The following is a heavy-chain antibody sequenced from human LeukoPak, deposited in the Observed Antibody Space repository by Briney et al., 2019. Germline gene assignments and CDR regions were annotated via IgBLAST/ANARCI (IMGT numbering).Heavy chain of an antibody. Sequence: GGSLRLSCAASGLTFSSYGMSWVRQAPGKGLEWVSAISGSGGSTYYADSVKGRFTISRDNSKNTLYLQTNSLRAEDTAVYYCAKDGYYGDYVGYWGQGTLVTVSS. CDR3: AKDGYYGDYVGY. V-gene: IGHV3-23*01. J-gene: IGHJ4*02. CDR2: ISGSGGST. CDR1: GLTFSSYG. D-gene: IGHD4-17*01.